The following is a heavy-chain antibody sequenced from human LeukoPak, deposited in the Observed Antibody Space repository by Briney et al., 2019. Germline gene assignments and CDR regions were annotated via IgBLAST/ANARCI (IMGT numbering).Heavy chain of an antibody. Sequence: SETLSLTCAVYGGSFSGYYWSWIRQPPGKGLEWIGEINHSGSTNYNPSLKSRVTISVDTSKNQFSLKLSSVTAADTAVYYCARKTCSGGSCYFTRGYYYYYMDVWGKGTTVTVSS. V-gene: IGHV4-34*01. CDR1: GGSFSGYY. CDR2: INHSGST. CDR3: ARKTCSGGSCYFTRGYYYYYMDV. J-gene: IGHJ6*03. D-gene: IGHD2-15*01.